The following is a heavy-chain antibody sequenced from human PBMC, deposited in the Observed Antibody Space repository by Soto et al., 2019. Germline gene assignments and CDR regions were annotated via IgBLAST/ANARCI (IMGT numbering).Heavy chain of an antibody. CDR1: GYTFTSYD. Sequence: ASVKVSCKASGYTFTSYDINWVRQATGQGLEWMVCMNPNSGNTGYAQKFQGRVTMTRNTSISTAYMELSSLRSEDTAVYYCARGVMITFGGVIVPRAFDIWGQGTMVTVSS. J-gene: IGHJ3*02. V-gene: IGHV1-8*01. CDR3: ARGVMITFGGVIVPRAFDI. D-gene: IGHD3-16*02. CDR2: MNPNSGNT.